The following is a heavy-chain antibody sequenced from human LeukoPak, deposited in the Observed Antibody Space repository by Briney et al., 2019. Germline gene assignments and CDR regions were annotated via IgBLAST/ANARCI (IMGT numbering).Heavy chain of an antibody. CDR3: AKDGSPGGVAEYDS. D-gene: IGHD6-19*01. CDR1: GFTFTSYA. Sequence: PGGSLRLSCAASGFTFTSYAMSWVRQAPGKGLEWVSAINDGGGSTYYADSVKGRFTISRDNSKSTLYLQMDSLRADDTAVYYCAKDGSPGGVAEYDSWGQGSLVIVSA. CDR2: INDGGGST. J-gene: IGHJ4*02. V-gene: IGHV3-23*01.